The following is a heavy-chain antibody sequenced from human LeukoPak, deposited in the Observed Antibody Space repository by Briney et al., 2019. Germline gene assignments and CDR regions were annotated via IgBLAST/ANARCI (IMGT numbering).Heavy chain of an antibody. V-gene: IGHV3-30*04. CDR1: GFTFSSYA. CDR3: ARDGLGYNSGWYYFDY. Sequence: GGSLRLSCAASGFTFSSYAMHWVRQAPGKGLEWVAVISYDGSNKYYADSVKGRFTISRDNSKNTLYLQMNSLRAEDTAVYYCARDGLGYNSGWYYFDYWGQGTLVTVSS. CDR2: ISYDGSNK. J-gene: IGHJ4*02. D-gene: IGHD6-19*01.